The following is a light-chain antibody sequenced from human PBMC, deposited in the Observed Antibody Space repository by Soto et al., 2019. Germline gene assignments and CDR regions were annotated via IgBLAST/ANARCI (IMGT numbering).Light chain of an antibody. J-gene: IGKJ4*01. CDR2: GAS. CDR1: QTVSNTY. V-gene: IGKV3-20*01. Sequence: EIVLTQFPGALSLPPGERVTLSCRASQTVSNTYLAWYQQKSGQAPKFLIYGASNRATGIPDRFSGSGSGTDLTLTISRLEPEDVAVYYCQQYGALPPTFGGGTKVEIK. CDR3: QQYGALPPT.